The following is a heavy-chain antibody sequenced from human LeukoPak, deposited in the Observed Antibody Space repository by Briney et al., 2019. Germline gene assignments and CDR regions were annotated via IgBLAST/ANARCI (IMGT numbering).Heavy chain of an antibody. CDR1: GYTFTGYY. D-gene: IGHD2-2*02. V-gene: IGHV1-2*02. J-gene: IGHJ4*02. CDR3: ARDDCSSTRCYTLDY. Sequence: ASVKVSCKASGYTFTGYYMHWVRQAPGQGLEWMGWINRNSGGTNYAQKFQGRVTMTRETSISTAYMELSRLRSEDTAVYYCARDDCSSTRCYTLDYWGQGTLVTVSS. CDR2: INRNSGGT.